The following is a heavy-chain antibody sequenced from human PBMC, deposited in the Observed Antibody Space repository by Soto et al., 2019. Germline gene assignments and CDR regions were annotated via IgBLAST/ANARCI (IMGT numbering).Heavy chain of an antibody. J-gene: IGHJ4*02. V-gene: IGHV3-23*01. Sequence: EVQLLESGGGVVQPGGSLRLSCAASGFNFKKFAMGWVRQAPGEGLEWVSGISCCGGSTSYADSVKGRFTLARDDSKNTLSLHLNSLRFEDTARYFCEKADGEQWLIPHLDNWGQGTLVTVS. CDR2: ISCCGGST. D-gene: IGHD6-19*01. CDR3: EKADGEQWLIPHLDN. CDR1: GFNFKKFA.